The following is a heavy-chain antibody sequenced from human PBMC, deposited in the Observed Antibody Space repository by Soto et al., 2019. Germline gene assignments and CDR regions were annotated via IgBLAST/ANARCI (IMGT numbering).Heavy chain of an antibody. CDR1: GYTFNNYG. D-gene: IGHD3-10*01. V-gene: IGHV1-18*01. CDR3: ARVAITLIRGLKVDFYSMDV. Sequence: QLVQSGGEVKEPGASVQVSCKASGYTFNNYGITWVRQAPGQGLEWLGWISVYNGNKNYAKKVQGRVSMTADTSTSTPHMELRSLQSDDTAVYFCARVAITLIRGLKVDFYSMDVWGQGTTVTVSS. J-gene: IGHJ6*02. CDR2: ISVYNGNK.